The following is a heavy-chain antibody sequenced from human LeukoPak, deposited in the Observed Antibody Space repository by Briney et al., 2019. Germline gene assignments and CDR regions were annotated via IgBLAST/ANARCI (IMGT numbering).Heavy chain of an antibody. D-gene: IGHD3-10*01. CDR3: ARGGVWFGEFPWFDP. CDR1: GGTFSSYA. CDR2: IIPIFGTA. V-gene: IGHV1-69*13. J-gene: IGHJ5*02. Sequence: ASVKVSCKASGGTFSSYAISWVRQAPGQGLEWMGGIIPIFGTANYAQKFQGRVTITADESTSTAYMELSSLRSGDTAVYYCARGGVWFGEFPWFDPWGQGTLVTVSS.